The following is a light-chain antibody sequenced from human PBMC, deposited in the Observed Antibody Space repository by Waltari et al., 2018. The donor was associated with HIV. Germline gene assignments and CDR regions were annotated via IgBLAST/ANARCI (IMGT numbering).Light chain of an antibody. CDR1: NIGSKS. J-gene: IGLJ2*01. CDR3: QAWDRSNVV. CDR2: YDS. V-gene: IGLV3-21*01. Sequence: SYVLTQSPSVPVAPGKTARITCGGNNIGSKSVHWYQQKPGQAPVLVIYYDSDRPSGIPERFSGSNSGNTATLTVSGTQPMDEADYYCQAWDRSNVVFGGGTKLTVL.